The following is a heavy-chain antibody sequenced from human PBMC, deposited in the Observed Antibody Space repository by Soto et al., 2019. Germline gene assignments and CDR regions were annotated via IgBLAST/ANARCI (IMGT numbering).Heavy chain of an antibody. CDR1: GGSISSGDYY. J-gene: IGHJ5*02. Sequence: QVQLQESGPGLVKPSQTLSLTCTVSGGSISSGDYYWSWIRQPPGKGLEWIGYIYYSGSTYYNPSLKSRVTISVDTYKNQFSLKLSSVTAADTAVYYCAGIQSKRLSGLDPWGQGTLVTVSS. CDR3: AGIQSKRLSGLDP. D-gene: IGHD5-18*01. V-gene: IGHV4-30-4*01. CDR2: IYYSGST.